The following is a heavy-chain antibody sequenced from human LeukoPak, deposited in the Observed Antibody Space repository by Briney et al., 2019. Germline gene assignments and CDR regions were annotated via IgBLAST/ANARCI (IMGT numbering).Heavy chain of an antibody. J-gene: IGHJ4*02. CDR2: IKSKANGGTT. D-gene: IGHD3-10*01. Sequence: GGSLRLSCAASGFNFTNVWMTWVRQAPGKGLEWVALIKSKANGGTTDYAAPVKGRFTISRDDSKNTLYLQMNSLKIEDTAVYFCSTGLWFGGKRFDYWGQGTLVTVSS. CDR1: GFNFTNVW. CDR3: STGLWFGGKRFDY. V-gene: IGHV3-15*01.